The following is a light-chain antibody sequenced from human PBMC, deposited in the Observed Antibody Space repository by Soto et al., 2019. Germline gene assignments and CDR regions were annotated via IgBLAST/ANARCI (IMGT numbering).Light chain of an antibody. V-gene: IGKV1-39*01. J-gene: IGKJ1*01. CDR3: QQSYSTPPA. CDR2: AAS. CDR1: QRITKR. Sequence: DIRMAQARSSLWASIGARVTITCRASQRITKRLNWYQHRPGKAPKLLIYAASSLQSGVPSRFSGSGSGTDFTLTISSLQPEDFATYYCQQSYSTPPAFGQGTKVDIK.